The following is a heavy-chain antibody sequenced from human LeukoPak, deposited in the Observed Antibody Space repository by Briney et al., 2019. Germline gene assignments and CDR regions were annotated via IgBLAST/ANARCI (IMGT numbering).Heavy chain of an antibody. CDR2: INSDGSST. J-gene: IGHJ4*02. V-gene: IGHV3-74*01. D-gene: IGHD5-18*01. Sequence: GGSLRLSSAASGFPFSSYAMSWVRQAPGKGLVWVSRINSDGSSTSYADSVKGRFTISRDNAKNTLYLQMNSLRAEDTAVYYCARAGRGYSYTFDYWGQGTLVTVSS. CDR1: GFPFSSYA. CDR3: ARAGRGYSYTFDY.